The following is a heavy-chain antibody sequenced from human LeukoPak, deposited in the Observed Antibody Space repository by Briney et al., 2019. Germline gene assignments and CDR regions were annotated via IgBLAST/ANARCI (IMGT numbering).Heavy chain of an antibody. CDR1: GGSISSGDYY. CDR2: IYYSGST. CDR3: ARLFSTWTTRLPFDT. V-gene: IGHV4-30-4*08. Sequence: SETLSLTCTVSGGSISSGDYYWSWIRQPPGKGLEWIGYIYYSGSTYYNPSLKSRVTISVDTSKTQFSLKLSSVTAADMAVYYCARLFSTWTTRLPFDTWGQGTMVTVSS. J-gene: IGHJ3*02. D-gene: IGHD3-9*01.